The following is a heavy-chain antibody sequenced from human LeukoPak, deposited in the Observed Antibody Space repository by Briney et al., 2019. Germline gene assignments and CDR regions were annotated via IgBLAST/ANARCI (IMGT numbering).Heavy chain of an antibody. J-gene: IGHJ5*02. D-gene: IGHD2-8*02. CDR1: GFTFSSYD. CDR3: ARGLGTGGNWFDP. V-gene: IGHV3-13*04. CDR2: IGTAGDT. Sequence: GGSLRLSCAASGFTFSSYDMHWVRQATGQGLEWVSAIGTAGDTYYPGSVKGRFTISRENAKNSLYLQMNSLRAGDTAVYYCARGLGTGGNWFDPWGQGTLVTVSS.